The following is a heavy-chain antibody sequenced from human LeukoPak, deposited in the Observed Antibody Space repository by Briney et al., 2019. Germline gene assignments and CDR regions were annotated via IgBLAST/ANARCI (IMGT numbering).Heavy chain of an antibody. V-gene: IGHV3-21*01. D-gene: IGHD1-26*01. J-gene: IGHJ6*03. CDR2: ITSSGTYI. CDR3: ARDPYSGSYGDYYYYYMDV. Sequence: GGSLRLSCAASGFTFSNSGMSWVRQAPGKGLEWVSSITSSGTYIYYADSVKGRFTISRDNAKNSLYLQMNSLRPEDTAVYYCARDPYSGSYGDYYYYYMDVWGKGTTVTISS. CDR1: GFTFSNSG.